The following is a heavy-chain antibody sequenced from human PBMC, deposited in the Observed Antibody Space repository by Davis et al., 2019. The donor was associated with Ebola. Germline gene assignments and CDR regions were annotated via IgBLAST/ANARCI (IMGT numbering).Heavy chain of an antibody. V-gene: IGHV4-59*08. D-gene: IGHD2-2*01. CDR1: GGSISSYY. CDR2: IYYSGST. CDR3: ARHGDIVVVPAAYHDAFDI. Sequence: PSETLSLTCTVSGGSISSYYWSWIRQPPGKGLEWIGYIYYSGSTNYNPSLKSRVTISVDTSKNQFSLKLSSVTAADTAVYYCARHGDIVVVPAAYHDAFDIWGQGTMVTVSS. J-gene: IGHJ3*02.